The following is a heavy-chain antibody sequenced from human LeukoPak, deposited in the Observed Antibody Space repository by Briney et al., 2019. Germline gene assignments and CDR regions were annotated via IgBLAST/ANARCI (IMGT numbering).Heavy chain of an antibody. CDR3: ARQRDYGDDIYSRFIDS. Sequence: GESLKISCQGSGYRFTSYWIGWVRQLPGKGLEWMGVIYPGDSDIRYSPSFQGQVTISADRSINTAYLQWSSLKASDSAMYYCARQRDYGDDIYSRFIDSWGQGSLVTVSS. D-gene: IGHD4-17*01. V-gene: IGHV5-51*01. CDR2: IYPGDSDI. J-gene: IGHJ4*02. CDR1: GYRFTSYW.